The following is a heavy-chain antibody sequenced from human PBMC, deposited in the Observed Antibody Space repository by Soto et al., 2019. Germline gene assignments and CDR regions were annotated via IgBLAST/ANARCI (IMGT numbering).Heavy chain of an antibody. D-gene: IGHD3-22*01. CDR3: AISYYYDTSGYYYVWTY. J-gene: IGHJ4*02. Sequence: ASVKVSCKASGYTFTSYDINWVRQATGQGLEWMGWMNPNSGNTGYAQKFQGRVTMTRNTSISTANMELSSLRSEDTAVYYCAISYYYDTSGYYYVWTYWDPGTLGTVSS. CDR1: GYTFTSYD. CDR2: MNPNSGNT. V-gene: IGHV1-8*01.